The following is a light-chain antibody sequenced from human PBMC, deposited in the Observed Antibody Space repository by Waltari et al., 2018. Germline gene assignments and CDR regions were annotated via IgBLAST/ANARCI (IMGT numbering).Light chain of an antibody. CDR2: DAF. CDR3: QQYGDSPFT. Sequence: EVVLTRPPDTLSLSPGERATLPCRASQSVISNYLAWYQQRPGQAPRLLIYDAFRRNTGIPDKYSGSGSGTDFTLTISRLEPEDFAVYYCQQYGDSPFTFGQGTKVEIK. CDR1: QSVISNY. J-gene: IGKJ2*01. V-gene: IGKV3-20*01.